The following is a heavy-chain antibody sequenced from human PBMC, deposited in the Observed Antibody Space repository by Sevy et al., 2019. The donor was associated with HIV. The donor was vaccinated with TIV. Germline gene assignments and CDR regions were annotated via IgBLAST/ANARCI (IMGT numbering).Heavy chain of an antibody. J-gene: IGHJ4*02. CDR3: AEPKAPFGSGSYFPYYFGY. Sequence: GGSLRLSCAASGFTFSSYGMHWVRQAPGKGLEWVTFIRYDRSNKYYADSVKGRFTISRDNSKNTLYLQMNSLRAEDTAVDYCAEPKAPFGSGSYFPYYFGYWGPGTLVHVSS. V-gene: IGHV3-30*02. CDR2: IRYDRSNK. D-gene: IGHD3-10*01. CDR1: GFTFSSYG.